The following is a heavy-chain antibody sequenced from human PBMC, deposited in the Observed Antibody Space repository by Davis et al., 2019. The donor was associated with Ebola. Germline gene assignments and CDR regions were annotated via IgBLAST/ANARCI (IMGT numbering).Heavy chain of an antibody. Sequence: SETLSLTCTVSGASISSYYWSWIRQPPGKGLEWIGYIYYSGSTNYNPSLKSRVTISVDTSKNQFSLKLSSVTAADTAVYYCARDVLRYFDWLLLAPPGGAFDIWGQGTMVTVSS. V-gene: IGHV4-59*12. CDR3: ARDVLRYFDWLLLAPPGGAFDI. J-gene: IGHJ3*02. D-gene: IGHD3-9*01. CDR1: GASISSYY. CDR2: IYYSGST.